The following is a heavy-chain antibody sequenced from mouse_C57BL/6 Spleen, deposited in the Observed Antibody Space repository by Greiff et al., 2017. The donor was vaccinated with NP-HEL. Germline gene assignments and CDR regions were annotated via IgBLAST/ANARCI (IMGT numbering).Heavy chain of an antibody. V-gene: IGHV1-82*01. Sequence: VQLQQSGPELVKPGASVKISCKASGYAFSSSWMNWVKQRPGKGLEWIGRIYPGDGDTNYNGKFKGKATLTADKSSSTAYMQLSSLTSEDSAVYFCARSGTVSGAMDYWGQGTSVTVSS. CDR1: GYAFSSSW. CDR2: IYPGDGDT. J-gene: IGHJ4*01. D-gene: IGHD1-1*01. CDR3: ARSGTVSGAMDY.